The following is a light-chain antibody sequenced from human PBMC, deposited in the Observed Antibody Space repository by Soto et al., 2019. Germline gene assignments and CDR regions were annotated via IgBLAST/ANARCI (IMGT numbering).Light chain of an antibody. J-gene: IGKJ1*01. Sequence: DIQMTQSPSSLSASVEDRVIITCRASQSISNHLNWYQQKPGKAPKXLIFAASSLQSGVPSRFSGSRSGPDLTITISSLQPEDFETYYCQQSYSSPPTFGQGTKVDI. CDR1: QSISNH. V-gene: IGKV1-39*01. CDR2: AAS. CDR3: QQSYSSPPT.